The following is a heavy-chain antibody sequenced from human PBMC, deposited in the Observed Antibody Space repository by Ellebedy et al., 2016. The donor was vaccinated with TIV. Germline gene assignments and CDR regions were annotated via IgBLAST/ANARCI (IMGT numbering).Heavy chain of an antibody. CDR2: INPSDGST. CDR1: GYRFTSFY. V-gene: IGHV1-46*01. CDR3: ARGNVVPAVPKWGGFYFDS. Sequence: ASVKVSXXASGYRFTSFYIVWVRQAHGQGLEWMGIINPSDGSTTYPQKFQGRVAMTRDTATSTVYMELSSLRSGDTAVYYCARGNVVPAVPKWGGFYFDSWGQGTLVTVSS. J-gene: IGHJ4*02. D-gene: IGHD2-2*01.